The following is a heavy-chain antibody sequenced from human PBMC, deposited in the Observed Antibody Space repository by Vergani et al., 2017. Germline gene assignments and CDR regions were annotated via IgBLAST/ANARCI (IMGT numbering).Heavy chain of an antibody. D-gene: IGHD6-19*01. CDR1: GYTFSTYG. CDR3: ASGYSSGWMLAFDY. J-gene: IGHJ4*02. Sequence: QVQLVQSGAEVKKPGASVKVSCKASGYTFSTYGISWVRQAPGQGLEWMGWISAYNGNTNYPEKFQGRVTITADESTSTAYMELSSLRSEDTAVYYCASGYSSGWMLAFDYWGQGTLVTVSS. V-gene: IGHV1-18*01. CDR2: ISAYNGNT.